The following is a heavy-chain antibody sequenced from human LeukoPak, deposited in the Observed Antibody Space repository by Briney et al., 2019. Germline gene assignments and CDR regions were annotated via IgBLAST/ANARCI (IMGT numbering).Heavy chain of an antibody. CDR2: IYHSGST. Sequence: SETLSLTCAVSGYSISSGYYWGWIRQPPGKGLEXXGSIYHSGSTYYNPSLKSRVTISVDTSKNQFSLKLSSVTAADTAVYYCASSDGSGMGHARPFDIWGQGTMVTVSS. CDR3: ASSDGSGMGHARPFDI. J-gene: IGHJ3*02. V-gene: IGHV4-38-2*01. CDR1: GYSISSGYY. D-gene: IGHD3-10*01.